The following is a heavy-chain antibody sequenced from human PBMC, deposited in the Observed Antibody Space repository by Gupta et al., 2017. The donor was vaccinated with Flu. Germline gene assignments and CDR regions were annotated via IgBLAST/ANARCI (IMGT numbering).Heavy chain of an antibody. J-gene: IGHJ6*02. Sequence: QAHLVESGGGAVPPGRSRASSSTASDTSVNNYGVPWGRQTPPSGMGGVALIWYDGIDTHYADSAKGRFTIARDNSNNTTYLQMNSLRAEDSARDFCARSPVGGYTPDYFYAMDVWGRGTTVTVSS. V-gene: IGHV3-33*01. CDR2: IWYDGIDT. D-gene: IGHD2/OR15-2a*01. CDR1: DTSVNNYG. CDR3: ARSPVGGYTPDYFYAMDV.